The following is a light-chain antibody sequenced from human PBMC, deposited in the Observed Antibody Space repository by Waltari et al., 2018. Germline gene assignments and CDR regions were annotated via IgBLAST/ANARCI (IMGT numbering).Light chain of an antibody. Sequence: DDVMPQPQLPFPVTLGQPPPTPGRPSQSLVHSDGNTYLNWFQQRPGQSPRRLFYRVSNRDSGVPDRFSGSGSGTDFTLKISRVEAEDVGVYYCMQGTHWPWTFGQGTKVEIK. CDR3: MQGTHWPWT. CDR2: RVS. V-gene: IGKV2-30*02. J-gene: IGKJ1*01. CDR1: QSLVHSDGNTY.